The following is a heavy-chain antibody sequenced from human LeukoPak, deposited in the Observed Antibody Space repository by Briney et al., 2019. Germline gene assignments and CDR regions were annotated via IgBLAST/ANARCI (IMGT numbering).Heavy chain of an antibody. Sequence: PGGSLRLSCAASGFTFNSYVMHWVRQSPGKGLEWVASIRYDGSNKYYADSVKGRFTISRDNSKNTLYLQMNSLRAEDTAVYYCAQEGVPDYWGQGTLVTVPS. V-gene: IGHV3-30*02. J-gene: IGHJ4*02. CDR3: AQEGVPDY. CDR2: IRYDGSNK. CDR1: GFTFNSYV.